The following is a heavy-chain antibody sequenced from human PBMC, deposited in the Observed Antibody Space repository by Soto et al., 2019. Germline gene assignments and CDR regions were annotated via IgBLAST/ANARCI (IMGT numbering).Heavy chain of an antibody. V-gene: IGHV4-34*01. J-gene: IGHJ6*02. CDR1: GGSFSGYY. CDR3: ARGSVTIFGVVIMSNGMDV. Sequence: KTSETLSLTCAVYGGSFSGYYWSWIRQPPGKGLEWIGEINHSGSTNYNPSLKSRVTISVDTSKNQFSLKLSSVTAADTAVYYCARGSVTIFGVVIMSNGMDVWGQGTTVTVSS. CDR2: INHSGST. D-gene: IGHD3-3*01.